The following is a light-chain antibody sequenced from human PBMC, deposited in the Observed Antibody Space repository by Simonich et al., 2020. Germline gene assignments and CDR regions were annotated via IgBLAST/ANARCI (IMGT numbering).Light chain of an antibody. CDR3: QAYDSSLSGWV. V-gene: IGLV1-40*01. Sequence: QSVLTQPPSVSGAPGQRVTISCTGSSSKIGAGYDVHWYQQLPGTAPKLLIYCNSSRPSGVTDRFSGSKSGTSASLAITGLQAEDEADYYCQAYDSSLSGWVFGGGTKLTVL. J-gene: IGLJ3*02. CDR2: CNS. CDR1: SSKIGAGYD.